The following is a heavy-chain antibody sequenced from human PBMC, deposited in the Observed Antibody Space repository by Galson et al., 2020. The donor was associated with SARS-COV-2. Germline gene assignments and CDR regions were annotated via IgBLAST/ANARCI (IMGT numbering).Heavy chain of an antibody. V-gene: IGHV3-33*01. Sequence: GESLKISCAASGFTFSSHGMHWVRQAPGKGLERVAVTWYDGSNKYYADSVKGRFTISRDNSKNTLYLQMNSLRAEDTAVYCCGGMVRGVTGWFDPWGQGALVTVSS. CDR1: GFTFSSHG. CDR3: GGMVRGVTGWFDP. CDR2: TWYDGSNK. D-gene: IGHD3-10*01. J-gene: IGHJ5*02.